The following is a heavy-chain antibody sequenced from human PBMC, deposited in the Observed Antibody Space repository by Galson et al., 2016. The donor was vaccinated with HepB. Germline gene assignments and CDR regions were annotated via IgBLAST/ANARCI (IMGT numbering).Heavy chain of an antibody. D-gene: IGHD4-23*01. CDR2: IGGKTYGVTI. CDR3: VADHGGFDALDF. V-gene: IGHV3-49*03. CDR1: GFTFVDFA. Sequence: SLRLSCAASGFTFVDFAMGWCRQAPGKGLEWIGYIGGKTYGVTIRYAASVRGRFTISRDDSRNIAYLQMDSLTADDTAIYYCVADHGGFDALDFRGQGTLVTVSS. J-gene: IGHJ4*02.